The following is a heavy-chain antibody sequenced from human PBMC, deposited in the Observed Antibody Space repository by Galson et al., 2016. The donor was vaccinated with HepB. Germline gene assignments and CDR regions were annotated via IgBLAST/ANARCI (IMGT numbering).Heavy chain of an antibody. V-gene: IGHV3-23*01. CDR3: AKDHPSSGWPTFDH. CDR2: VNNGGNP. Sequence: SLRLSCAGSGFIFSGSVMHWVRQAAGKGLEWVASVNNGGNPYYADSVKGRFIVSRDNSQNTLDLQLSSLRAEDTAVYYCAKDHPSSGWPTFDHWGPGTLVTVSS. D-gene: IGHD6-19*01. CDR1: GFIFSGSV. J-gene: IGHJ4*02.